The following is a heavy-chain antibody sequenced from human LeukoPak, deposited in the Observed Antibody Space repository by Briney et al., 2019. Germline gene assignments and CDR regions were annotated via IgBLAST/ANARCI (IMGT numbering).Heavy chain of an antibody. D-gene: IGHD5-12*01. CDR1: GFTFSSYS. J-gene: IGHJ4*02. CDR2: ISSSSSYI. Sequence: PGGSLRLSCAASGFTFSSYSMNWVRQAPGKGLEWVSSISSSSSYIYYADSVKGRFTISRDNAKNSLYLQMNSLRAEDTAVYYCASPRADNSGYEGPDSSLFDYWGQGTLATVSS. V-gene: IGHV3-21*01. CDR3: ASPRADNSGYEGPDSSLFDY.